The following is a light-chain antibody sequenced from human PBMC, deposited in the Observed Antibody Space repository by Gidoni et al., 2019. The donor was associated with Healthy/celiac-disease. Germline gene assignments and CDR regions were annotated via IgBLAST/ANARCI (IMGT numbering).Light chain of an antibody. CDR2: GKN. V-gene: IGLV3-19*01. CDR3: NSRDSSGNSVV. J-gene: IGLJ2*01. CDR1: SLRSYY. Sequence: SSELTQDPAVSVALGQTVRTTCQGASLRSYYASWYQQKPGQAPVLVIYGKNNRPSGIPDRFSGPSSGNTASLTITGAQAEDEADYYCNSRDSSGNSVVFGGGTKLTVL.